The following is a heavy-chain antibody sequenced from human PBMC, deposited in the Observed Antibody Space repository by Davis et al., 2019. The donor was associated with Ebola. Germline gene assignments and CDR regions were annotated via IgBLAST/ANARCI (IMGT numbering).Heavy chain of an antibody. Sequence: ASVKVSCKTYGYTFASYGINWVRQAPGQGLEWMGWITAYNGYTKYAQNFQGRVTMTTDTSTGTAYMELRSLRSDDTAVYYCARGLLDYGEYSGWGMDVWGQGTAVTVSS. J-gene: IGHJ6*02. CDR3: ARGLLDYGEYSGWGMDV. CDR1: GYTFASYG. D-gene: IGHD4-17*01. CDR2: ITAYNGYT. V-gene: IGHV1-18*01.